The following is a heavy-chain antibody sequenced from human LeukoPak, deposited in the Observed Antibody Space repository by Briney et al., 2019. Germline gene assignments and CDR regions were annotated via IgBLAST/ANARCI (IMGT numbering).Heavy chain of an antibody. CDR2: IKQDGSEK. CDR1: GFTFSTYW. V-gene: IGHV3-7*01. D-gene: IGHD6-13*01. J-gene: IGHJ4*02. CDR3: TREAAAGIDY. Sequence: PGGSLRLSCAASGFTFSTYWMSWVRQAPGKGLEWVANIKQDGSEKYYLDSVKGRFTISRDNAKNSLYLQMNSLIAEDTAVYFCTREAAAGIDYWGQGTLVTVSS.